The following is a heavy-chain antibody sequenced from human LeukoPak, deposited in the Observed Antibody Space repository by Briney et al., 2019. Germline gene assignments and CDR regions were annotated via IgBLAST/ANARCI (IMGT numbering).Heavy chain of an antibody. Sequence: SETLSLTCTVSGVSISSSNSYWGWIRQPPGKGLEWIGRIYYSGNTYYNASLKSQVSISIDTSKNQFSLKLTSVTAADTAVYYCARGPSGGGILDYWGQGTLVTVSS. CDR3: ARGPSGGGILDY. D-gene: IGHD3-9*01. J-gene: IGHJ4*02. V-gene: IGHV4-39*01. CDR1: GVSISSSNSY. CDR2: IYYSGNT.